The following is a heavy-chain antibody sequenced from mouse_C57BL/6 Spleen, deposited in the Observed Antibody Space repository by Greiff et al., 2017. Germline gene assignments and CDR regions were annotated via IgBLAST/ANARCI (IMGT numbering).Heavy chain of an antibody. CDR2: IHPSDSDT. V-gene: IGHV1-74*01. J-gene: IGHJ2*01. CDR3: ATYYSNYNDFDY. Sequence: VQLQQPGAELVKPGASVKVSCKASGYTFTSYWMHWVKQRPGQGLEWIGRIHPSDSDTNYNQNFKGKATLTVDKSSSTAYMQLSSLTSEDSAVYYCATYYSNYNDFDYWGQGTTLTVSS. CDR1: GYTFTSYW. D-gene: IGHD2-5*01.